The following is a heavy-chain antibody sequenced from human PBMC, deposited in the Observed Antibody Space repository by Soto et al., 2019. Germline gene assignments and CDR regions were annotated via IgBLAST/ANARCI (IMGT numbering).Heavy chain of an antibody. V-gene: IGHV3-33*01. CDR2: IWFDGSKE. CDR3: ARAVPAAKGWFDS. J-gene: IGHJ5*01. CDR1: GFTFSSYG. Sequence: QVELVEPGGGVVQPGGSLRLACAASGFTFSSYGMHWVRQAPGKGLEWVAVIWFDGSKEFYAASVEGRFTISRDNSKNMVYLEMNSPRDVDTAVYYCARAVPAAKGWFDSWGQGTLVTVSS. D-gene: IGHD2-2*01.